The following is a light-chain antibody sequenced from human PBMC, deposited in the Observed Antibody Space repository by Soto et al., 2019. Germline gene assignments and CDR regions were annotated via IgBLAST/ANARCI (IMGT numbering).Light chain of an antibody. CDR2: GAY. Sequence: EIVMTQSPATLSVSPGERATLSCRASQSVSSNLAWYQQKAGQAPRLLIYGAYSRATSIPARFSGSRSGTEFTLTISSLQSEDFAVYYCQQYDNWPPLTFGGGTKVEIK. CDR1: QSVSSN. J-gene: IGKJ4*01. CDR3: QQYDNWPPLT. V-gene: IGKV3-15*01.